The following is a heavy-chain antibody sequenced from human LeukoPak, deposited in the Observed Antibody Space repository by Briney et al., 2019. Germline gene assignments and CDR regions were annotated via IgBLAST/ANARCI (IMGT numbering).Heavy chain of an antibody. J-gene: IGHJ4*01. Sequence: GGSLRLSCAVSGFTFSSYWMNWVRQAPGKGLEWVASIRQDGGEKSYVDSVKGRFTISRDNTKNSLYLQMSGLRAEDTAVYYCARDGTAAGLYFDLWGQGTLVTVSS. CDR3: ARDGTAAGLYFDL. V-gene: IGHV3-7*01. CDR2: IRQDGGEK. D-gene: IGHD6-13*01. CDR1: GFTFSSYW.